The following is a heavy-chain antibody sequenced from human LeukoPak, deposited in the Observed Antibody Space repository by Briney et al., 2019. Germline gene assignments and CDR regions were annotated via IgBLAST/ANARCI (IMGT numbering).Heavy chain of an antibody. CDR3: ARDEEIATMGSGGY. J-gene: IGHJ4*02. V-gene: IGHV1-46*01. Sequence: GASVKVSCKASGYTFTSYYMHWVRQAPGQGLEWMGIINPSGGSTSYAQKFQGRVIMTRDMSTSTVYMELSSLRSEGTAVYYCARDEEIATMGSGGYWGQGTLVTVSS. CDR2: INPSGGST. CDR1: GYTFTSYY. D-gene: IGHD5-24*01.